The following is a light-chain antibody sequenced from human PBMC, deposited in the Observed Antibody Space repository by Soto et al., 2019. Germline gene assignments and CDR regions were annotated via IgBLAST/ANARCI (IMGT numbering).Light chain of an antibody. J-gene: IGKJ4*01. CDR1: QSVSSNY. CDR3: QQRDTLLT. CDR2: GAS. V-gene: IGKV3-20*01. Sequence: EIVLTQSPGTLSLSPGERATLSCRASQSVSSNYLAWYQQKPGQAPRLLIYGASSRATGIPDRFSGSGSGTDFTLTIRRLEPEDFAVYYCQQRDTLLTFGGGTTVDLK.